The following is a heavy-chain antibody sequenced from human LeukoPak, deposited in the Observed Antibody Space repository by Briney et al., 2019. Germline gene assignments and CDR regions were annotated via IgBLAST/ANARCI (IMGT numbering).Heavy chain of an antibody. D-gene: IGHD3-22*01. CDR2: INRDGSSI. CDR1: GFTFSSYW. Sequence: PGGSLRLSCAACGFTFSSYWMHWVRQAPGRGLVWVSRINRDGSSISYADSVKGRFTISRDNAKNTLYLQMNSLRAEDTAVYYCARVFYISPYYDSSGYHPGWGQGTLVTVSS. J-gene: IGHJ4*02. CDR3: ARVFYISPYYDSSGYHPG. V-gene: IGHV3-74*01.